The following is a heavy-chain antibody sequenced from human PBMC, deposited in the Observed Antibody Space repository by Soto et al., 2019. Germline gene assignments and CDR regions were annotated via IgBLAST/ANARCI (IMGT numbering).Heavy chain of an antibody. J-gene: IGHJ4*02. Sequence: NPSETLSLTCTVSGGSISSYYWSWIRQPPGKGLEWIGYIYYSGSTNYNPSLKSRVTISVDTSKNQLSLKLSSVTAADTAVYYCARRYRYYFDYWGQGTLVTVAS. CDR2: IYYSGST. V-gene: IGHV4-59*08. D-gene: IGHD2-2*02. CDR1: GGSISSYY. CDR3: ARRYRYYFDY.